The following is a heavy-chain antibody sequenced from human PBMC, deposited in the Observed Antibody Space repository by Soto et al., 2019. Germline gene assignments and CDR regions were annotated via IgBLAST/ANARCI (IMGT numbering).Heavy chain of an antibody. Sequence: QVKLVESGGGVVQPGRSLRLSCAASGFTFDNYGMHWVRQAPGRGLEWGVVISFDGRNTDYADSVKGRFTISRDNSKNTLYLQMTSLRAEDTAVYYCAKQSGSWSYHNVGSVGHFDYWGQGTLVSVSS. D-gene: IGHD3-10*01. CDR1: GFTFDNYG. J-gene: IGHJ4*02. V-gene: IGHV3-30*18. CDR3: AKQSGSWSYHNVGSVGHFDY. CDR2: ISFDGRNT.